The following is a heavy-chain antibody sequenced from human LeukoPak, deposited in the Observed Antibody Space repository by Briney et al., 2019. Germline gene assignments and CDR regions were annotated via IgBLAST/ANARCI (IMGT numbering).Heavy chain of an antibody. V-gene: IGHV3-15*01. D-gene: IGHD6-19*01. J-gene: IGHJ4*02. Sequence: PGGSLRLSCAASGFTFSSYSMNWVRQAPGKGLEWVGRIKSKTDGGTTDYAAPVKGRFTISRDDSKNTLYLQMNSLKTEDTAVYYCTSWQWPIPLDYWGQGTLVTVSS. CDR2: IKSKTDGGTT. CDR1: GFTFSSYS. CDR3: TSWQWPIPLDY.